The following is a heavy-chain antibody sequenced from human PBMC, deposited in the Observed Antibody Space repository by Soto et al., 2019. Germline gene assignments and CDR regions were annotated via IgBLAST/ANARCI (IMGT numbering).Heavy chain of an antibody. Sequence: GGSLRLSCAASGFTFSSYGMHRVRQAPGKGLEWVAVIWYDGSNKYYADSVKGRFTISRDNSKNTLYLQMNSLRAEDTAVYYCVREPRITGTDDYYYYGMDVWGQGTTVTVSS. CDR2: IWYDGSNK. D-gene: IGHD1-20*01. J-gene: IGHJ6*02. CDR1: GFTFSSYG. CDR3: VREPRITGTDDYYYYGMDV. V-gene: IGHV3-33*01.